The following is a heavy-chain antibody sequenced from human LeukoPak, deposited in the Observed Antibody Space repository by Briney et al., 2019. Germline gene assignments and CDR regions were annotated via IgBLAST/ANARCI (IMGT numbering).Heavy chain of an antibody. J-gene: IGHJ6*02. V-gene: IGHV1-8*02. CDR1: GYTFTSYG. D-gene: IGHD6-19*01. Sequence: ASVKVSCKASGYTFTSYGISWVRQAPGQGLEWMGWISAYNGNTGYAQKFQGRVTMTRNTSISTAYMELSSLRSEDTAVYYCAIPYSSGWSAHYYYYYGMDVWGQGTTVTVSS. CDR2: ISAYNGNT. CDR3: AIPYSSGWSAHYYYYYGMDV.